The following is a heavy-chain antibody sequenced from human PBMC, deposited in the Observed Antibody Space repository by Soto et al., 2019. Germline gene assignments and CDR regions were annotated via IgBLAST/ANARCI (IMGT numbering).Heavy chain of an antibody. CDR1: GFTFSSYS. V-gene: IGHV3-21*01. J-gene: IGHJ4*02. CDR2: ISSSSSYI. D-gene: IGHD6-13*01. CDR3: ARESGIAAPTDY. Sequence: GGSLRLSCAASGFTFSSYSMNWVRQAPGKGLEWVSSISSSSSYIYYADSVKGRFTISRDNAKNSLYLQMNSLRAEDTAVYYCARESGIAAPTDYWGQGTLVTVSS.